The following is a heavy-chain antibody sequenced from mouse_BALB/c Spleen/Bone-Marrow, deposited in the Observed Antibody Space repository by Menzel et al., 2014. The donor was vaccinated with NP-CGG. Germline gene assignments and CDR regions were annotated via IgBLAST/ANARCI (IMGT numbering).Heavy chain of an antibody. Sequence: EVHLVESGVGLVKPGGSLKLSCAASGFTFSSFAMHWVRQAPEKGLEWVAYISSGSSTIYYADTVMGRFTISRDNPKNTLFLQMTSLRSEDTAMYYCARSGSSSGYFDYWGQGTTLTVSS. CDR2: ISSGSSTI. D-gene: IGHD1-1*01. V-gene: IGHV5-17*02. CDR3: ARSGSSSGYFDY. CDR1: GFTFSSFA. J-gene: IGHJ2*01.